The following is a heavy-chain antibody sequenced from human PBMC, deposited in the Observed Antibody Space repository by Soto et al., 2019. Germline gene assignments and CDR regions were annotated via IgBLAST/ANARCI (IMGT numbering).Heavy chain of an antibody. CDR3: AKVFYYYDSSGYYYFDY. CDR2: ISYDGSNK. D-gene: IGHD3-22*01. CDR1: GFTFSSYA. Sequence: LRLSCAASGFTFSSYAMHWVRQAPGKGLEWVAVISYDGSNKYYADSVKGRFTISRDNSKNTLYLQMNSLRAEDTAVYYCAKVFYYYDSSGYYYFDYWGQGTLVTVSS. V-gene: IGHV3-30-3*01. J-gene: IGHJ4*02.